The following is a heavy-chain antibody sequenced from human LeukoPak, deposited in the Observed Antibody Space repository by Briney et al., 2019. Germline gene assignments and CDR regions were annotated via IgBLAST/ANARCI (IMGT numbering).Heavy chain of an antibody. CDR1: GGSFSGYY. V-gene: IGHV4-34*01. Sequence: SETLSLTCAVYGGSFSGYYWSWIRQPPGKGLEWIGEINHNGSTNYNPSLKSRVTISVDTSKNQFSLKLSSVTAADTAVYYCARANDILTGYRRKSNYYGMDVWGQGTTVTVSS. CDR3: ARANDILTGYRRKSNYYGMDV. D-gene: IGHD3-9*01. J-gene: IGHJ6*02. CDR2: INHNGST.